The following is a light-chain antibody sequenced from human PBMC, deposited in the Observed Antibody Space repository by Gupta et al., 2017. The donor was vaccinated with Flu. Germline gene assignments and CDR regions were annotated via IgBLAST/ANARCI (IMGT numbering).Light chain of an antibody. Sequence: SXVXXXPPXXSVXXGQTARXSCGGKNIGRKSVHWYQREPGQAPVLVLSDVSDRPSGIPERFSGSNSGNTATLTISRVEAGDEADYFCQVWDSGCDLVVFGGGTKLTVL. V-gene: IGLV3-21*02. J-gene: IGLJ2*01. CDR3: QVWDSGCDLVV. CDR1: NIGRKS. CDR2: DVS.